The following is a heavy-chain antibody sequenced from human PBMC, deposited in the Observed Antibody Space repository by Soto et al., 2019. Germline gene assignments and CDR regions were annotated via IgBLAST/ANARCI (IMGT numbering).Heavy chain of an antibody. CDR2: INPSGGST. CDR1: GYTFTSYY. Sequence: GASVKVSCKASGYTFTSYYMHWVRQAPGQGLEWMGIINPSGGSTSYAQKFQGRVTMTRDTSTSTVYMELSSLRSEDTAVYYCARDLGGYYDSSGYYALFQHWGQGTLVPVSS. D-gene: IGHD3-22*01. CDR3: ARDLGGYYDSSGYYALFQH. V-gene: IGHV1-46*01. J-gene: IGHJ1*01.